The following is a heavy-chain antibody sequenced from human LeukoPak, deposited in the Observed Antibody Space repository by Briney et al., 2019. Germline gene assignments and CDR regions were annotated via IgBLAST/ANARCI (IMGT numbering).Heavy chain of an antibody. D-gene: IGHD3-16*01. J-gene: IGHJ5*02. CDR1: GYTFTSYG. CDR2: ISVYNGNT. Sequence: ASVKVSCKASGYTFTSYGISWVRQAPGQGLEWMGWISVYNGNTNYAQKLQGRVTMTTDTSTSTAYMELRSLRSDDTAVYYCASCGGVTTGGNWFDPQGQGTLVTVSS. V-gene: IGHV1-18*01. CDR3: ASCGGVTTGGNWFDP.